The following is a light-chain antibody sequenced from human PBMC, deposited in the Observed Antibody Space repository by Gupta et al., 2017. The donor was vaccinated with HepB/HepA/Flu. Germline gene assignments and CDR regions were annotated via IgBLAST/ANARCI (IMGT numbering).Light chain of an antibody. CDR1: SNDVGGYNY. J-gene: IGLJ2*01. CDR2: DVS. V-gene: IGLV2-14*03. Sequence: QSALTQPVSVSGSPGHSLTISRTGTSNDVGGYNYVSWYQQHPGKAPKNRSYDVSYRPSGVSNRFSGSKSDNTAYLTISGLQAEDEADYDGSSSTNSNTLGGGFGGGTKLTVL. CDR3: SSSTNSNTLGGG.